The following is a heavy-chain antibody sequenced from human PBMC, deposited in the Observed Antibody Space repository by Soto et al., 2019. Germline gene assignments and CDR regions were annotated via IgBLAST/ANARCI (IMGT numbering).Heavy chain of an antibody. CDR3: RHTAMVRYYYYYGMDV. CDR1: GGSFSGYY. D-gene: IGHD5-18*01. CDR2: INHSGST. J-gene: IGHJ6*02. Sequence: SETLSLTCAVYGGSFSGYYWSWIRQPPGKGLEWIGEINHSGSTNYNPSLKSRVTISVDTSKNQFSLKLSSVTAADTAVYYCRHTAMVRYYYYYGMDVWGQGTTVTVSS. V-gene: IGHV4-34*01.